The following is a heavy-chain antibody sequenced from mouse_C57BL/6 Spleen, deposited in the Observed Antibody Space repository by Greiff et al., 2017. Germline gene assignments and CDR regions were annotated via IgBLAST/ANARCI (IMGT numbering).Heavy chain of an antibody. CDR1: GYTFTSYW. Sequence: QVQLKESGAELAKPGASVKLSCKASGYTFTSYWMHWVKQRPGQGLEWIGYINPSSGYTKYNQKFKDKATLTAYKSSSTAYMQLSSLTYEDSAVYYRARSGISEMDYWRQGASGTVSS. CDR2: INPSSGYT. V-gene: IGHV1-7*01. J-gene: IGHJ4*01. D-gene: IGHD1-1*01. CDR3: ARSGISEMDY.